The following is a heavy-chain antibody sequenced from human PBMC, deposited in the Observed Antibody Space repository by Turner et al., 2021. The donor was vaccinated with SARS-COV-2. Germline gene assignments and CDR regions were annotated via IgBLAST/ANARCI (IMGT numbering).Heavy chain of an antibody. CDR3: ARSGYSRTCDLGEAFDI. CDR2: LNCSTGFI. Sequence: EVQLVESGGGLVKPGGSLCFSCAASGLAFSDYAMNWVRQAPGKGMEWVSILNCSTGFIYNADSVKGRLTISRENAKKTLYLEMNSLRAADSAVYYCARSGYSRTCDLGEAFDIWGQGTGVIVSS. V-gene: IGHV3-21*02. D-gene: IGHD5-12*01. J-gene: IGHJ3*02. CDR1: GLAFSDYA.